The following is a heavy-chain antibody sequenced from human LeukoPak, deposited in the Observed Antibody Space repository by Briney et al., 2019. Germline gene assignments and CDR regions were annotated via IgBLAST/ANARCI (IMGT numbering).Heavy chain of an antibody. V-gene: IGHV1-2*02. CDR1: GYTFTVYY. D-gene: IGHD3-16*01. CDR3: ARSSGTTFGLSDY. J-gene: IGHJ4*02. Sequence: ASVKVSCKASGYTFTVYYMHWVRQAPGQGLEWMGWISPNSGGTDYAQKFQGRVTMTRDTSTSTAYMELISLRSDDTAVYYCARSSGTTFGLSDYWGQGTLVTVSS. CDR2: ISPNSGGT.